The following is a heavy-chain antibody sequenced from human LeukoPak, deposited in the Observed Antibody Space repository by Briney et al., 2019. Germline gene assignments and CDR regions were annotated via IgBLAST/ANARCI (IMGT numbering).Heavy chain of an antibody. V-gene: IGHV4-30-4*01. D-gene: IGHD3-10*01. CDR2: VYYSGYT. Sequence: PSETLSLTCTVSGDSISSGDYYWSWIRQSPGKGLEWIGFVYYSGYTFYNPSHKSRLTISVDTSKTQFSLQVTSVTAADTAVYYCARLVRGAGYFDPWGQGARVTVSS. CDR3: ARLVRGAGYFDP. CDR1: GDSISSGDYY. J-gene: IGHJ5*02.